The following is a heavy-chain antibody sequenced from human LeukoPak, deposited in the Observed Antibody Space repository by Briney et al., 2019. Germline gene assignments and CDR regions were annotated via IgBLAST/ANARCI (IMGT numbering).Heavy chain of an antibody. CDR1: EFIFSNYW. CDR2: IKQDGVEK. J-gene: IGHJ5*02. D-gene: IGHD2-2*01. V-gene: IGHV3-7*01. Sequence: GGSLRLSCAVSEFIFSNYWVTWVRQAPGKGLEWVANIKQDGVEKYYADSVKGRFTISRDTAKNTLYLQMNSQRAEDTAVYYCARDPPIVVVPAAIDWNWFDPWGQGTLVAVSS. CDR3: ARDPPIVVVPAAIDWNWFDP.